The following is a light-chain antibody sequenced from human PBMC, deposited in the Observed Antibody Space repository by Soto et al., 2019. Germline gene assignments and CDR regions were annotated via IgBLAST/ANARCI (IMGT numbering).Light chain of an antibody. CDR3: QQRTKWPPRYT. V-gene: IGKV3-11*01. CDR2: DAS. CDR1: QSVSSY. Sequence: EIVLTQSPSTLSLSPGERATLSCRASQSVSSYFAWYQQKPGQAPRLLIYDASNRATGIPARFSGSGSGTDFTLTTSSLAPEDVAVYYCQQRTKWPPRYTFGQGTKLEIK. J-gene: IGKJ2*01.